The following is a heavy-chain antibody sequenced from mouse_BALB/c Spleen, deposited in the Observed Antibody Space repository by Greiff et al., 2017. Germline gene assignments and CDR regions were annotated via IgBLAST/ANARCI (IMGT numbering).Heavy chain of an antibody. CDR1: GFSLTSYG. CDR3: ARDHYYGSSYLYFDY. Sequence: QVQLQQSGPGLVAPSQSLSITCTVSGFSLTSYGVHWVRQPPGKGLEWLGVIWAGGSTNYNSALMSRLSISKDNSKSQVFLKMNSLQTDDTAMYYCARDHYYGSSYLYFDYWGQGTTLTVSS. CDR2: IWAGGST. V-gene: IGHV2-9*02. D-gene: IGHD1-1*01. J-gene: IGHJ2*01.